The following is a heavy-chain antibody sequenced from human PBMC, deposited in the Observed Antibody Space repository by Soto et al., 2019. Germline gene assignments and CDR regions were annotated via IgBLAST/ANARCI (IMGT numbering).Heavy chain of an antibody. Sequence: ASVKVSCKAAGGTFSSCAISWVRQAPGQGLEWMGGIIPIFGTANYAQKFQGRVTITADESTSTAYMELSSLRSEDKAVYYCPTDVQPPNPVYCCRGSCSTEFDPRCQRTLLPISS. J-gene: IGHJ5*02. V-gene: IGHV1-69*13. CDR3: PTDVQPPNPVYCCRGSCSTEFDP. CDR2: IIPIFGTA. D-gene: IGHD2-15*01. CDR1: GGTFSSCA.